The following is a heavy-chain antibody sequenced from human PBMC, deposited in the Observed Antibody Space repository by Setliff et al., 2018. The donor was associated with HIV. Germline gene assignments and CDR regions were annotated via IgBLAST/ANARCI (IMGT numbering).Heavy chain of an antibody. CDR1: GDSISSGSYY. J-gene: IGHJ5*02. D-gene: IGHD3-16*01. CDR2: IHTTGST. V-gene: IGHV4-61*09. Sequence: SETLSLTCSVSGDSISSGSYYWSWIRLPAGKGLEWIGQIHTTGSTNYNPTLKSRVTISMDTSKNQFSLNLNSVTATDTAVYYCAKRTFGSGRLDPWGQGTLVTVSS. CDR3: AKRTFGSGRLDP.